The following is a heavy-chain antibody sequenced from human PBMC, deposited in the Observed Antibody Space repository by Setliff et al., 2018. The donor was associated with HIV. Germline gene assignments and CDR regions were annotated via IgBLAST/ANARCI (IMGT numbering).Heavy chain of an antibody. J-gene: IGHJ4*02. V-gene: IGHV1-46*02. CDR3: TRGRGIIGALVY. D-gene: IGHD2-21*01. CDR2: VNPSGGST. Sequence: ASVKVSCKASGYTFNNFYLHWVRLAPGQGLEWMGMVNPSGGSTVYAQKFQGRVTIAADESTSTAYMELYNLRSEDTAMYYCTRGRGIIGALVYWGQGTLVTVSS. CDR1: GYTFNNFY.